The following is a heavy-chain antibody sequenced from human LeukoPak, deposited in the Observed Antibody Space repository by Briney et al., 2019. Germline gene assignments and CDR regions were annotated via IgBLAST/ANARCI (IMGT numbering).Heavy chain of an antibody. D-gene: IGHD1-26*01. CDR1: GYTLTELS. Sequence: ASVKVSCKVSGYTLTELSMHWVRQAPGKGLEWMGGFDPEDGETIYAQKFQGRVTMTRDTSTSTVYMELSSLRSEDTAVYYCARVREVGAPAGSYYFDYWGQGTLVTVSS. CDR2: FDPEDGET. CDR3: ARVREVGAPAGSYYFDY. V-gene: IGHV1-24*01. J-gene: IGHJ4*02.